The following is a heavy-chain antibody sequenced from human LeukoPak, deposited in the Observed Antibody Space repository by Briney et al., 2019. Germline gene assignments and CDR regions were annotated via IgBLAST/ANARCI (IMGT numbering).Heavy chain of an antibody. CDR1: GFTVSNNY. D-gene: IGHD1-1*01. V-gene: IGHV3-66*01. CDR3: AKDRYSYQTSFDI. J-gene: IGHJ3*02. CDR2: IYSDGST. Sequence: GGSPRLSCAASGFTVSNNYMSWVRQAPGKGLEWVSLIYSDGSTYYTDSVKGRFTISRDNSKNTLFLQMNSLRAEDTAVYYCAKDRYSYQTSFDIWGQGTMVTVSS.